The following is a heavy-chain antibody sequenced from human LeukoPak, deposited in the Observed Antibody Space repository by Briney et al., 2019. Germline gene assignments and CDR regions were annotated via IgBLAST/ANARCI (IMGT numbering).Heavy chain of an antibody. D-gene: IGHD6-13*01. Sequence: SETLSLTCAVYGGSFSGYYWSWIRQPPGKGLEWIGEINHSGSTNYNPSLKSRVTISVDTSKNQFSLKLSSVTAADTAVYYCARAGSSWYILRFGPWGQGTLVTVSS. CDR3: ARAGSSWYILRFGP. CDR1: GGSFSGYY. V-gene: IGHV4-34*01. J-gene: IGHJ5*02. CDR2: INHSGST.